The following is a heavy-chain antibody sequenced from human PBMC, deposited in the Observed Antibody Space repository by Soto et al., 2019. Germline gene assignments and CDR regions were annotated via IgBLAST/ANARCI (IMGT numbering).Heavy chain of an antibody. J-gene: IGHJ6*02. D-gene: IGHD3-10*01. CDR3: ARSPNYYYYGFDV. Sequence: SETLSLTCTVSGGSVSSGDYCWICLRQSPGKRLEWIAYIYYSGSTNYNPSLKSRATISVDTSKSQVSLTLTSMTAADAALYYCARSPNYYYYGFDVWGQGTAVTVSS. V-gene: IGHV4-61*08. CDR2: IYYSGST. CDR1: GGSVSSGDYC.